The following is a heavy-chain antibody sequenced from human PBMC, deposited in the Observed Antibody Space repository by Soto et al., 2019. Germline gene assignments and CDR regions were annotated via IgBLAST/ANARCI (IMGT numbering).Heavy chain of an antibody. Sequence: QVQLVESGGGVVQPGTSLRLSCAASEFSFSNYAIHWVRQAPGKGLEWVSSISYDGNYKYYADSVKGRFTISRDNSKNTLYLQMNSLRTEDTAVYYCARGRVMGGIDLNLYVMDVWGQWTTVTVSS. CDR2: ISYDGNYK. CDR3: ARGRVMGGIDLNLYVMDV. D-gene: IGHD5-12*01. V-gene: IGHV3-30-3*01. J-gene: IGHJ6*02. CDR1: EFSFSNYA.